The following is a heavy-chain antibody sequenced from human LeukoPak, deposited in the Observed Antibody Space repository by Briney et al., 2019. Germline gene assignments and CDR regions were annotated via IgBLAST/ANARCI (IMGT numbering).Heavy chain of an antibody. Sequence: GGSRRLSCAASGFTFSDSYMTWIRQAPGKGLEWVSFISNSGDSIYYAGSVKGRFTTSRDNAKSSLFLQMNSLRAEDTAVYYCGRGHWGLDYWGQGAVVTVSS. CDR2: ISNSGDSI. V-gene: IGHV3-11*04. CDR3: GRGHWGLDY. D-gene: IGHD7-27*01. CDR1: GFTFSDSY. J-gene: IGHJ4*02.